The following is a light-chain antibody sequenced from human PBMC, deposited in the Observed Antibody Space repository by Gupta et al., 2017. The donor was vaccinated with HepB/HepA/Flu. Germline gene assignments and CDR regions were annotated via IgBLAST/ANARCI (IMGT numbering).Light chain of an antibody. CDR1: QNVRGL. CDR3: QQRSSWPLT. Sequence: EIVLPQSPATLSLSPGEGATLSCRASQNVRGLLAWYQQRPGQAPRLLVYDTSNRATGIPGRFSGSGSGTDFTLTISSLEPEDFAVYYCQQRSSWPLTFGGGTRVEIQ. CDR2: DTS. J-gene: IGKJ4*01. V-gene: IGKV3-11*01.